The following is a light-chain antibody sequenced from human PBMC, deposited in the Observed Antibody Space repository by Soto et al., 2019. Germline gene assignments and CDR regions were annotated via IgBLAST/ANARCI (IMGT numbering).Light chain of an antibody. CDR1: SSDVGSYNL. J-gene: IGLJ2*01. V-gene: IGLV2-23*02. CDR2: EVS. Sequence: QSVLTQPASVSGSPGQSITISCTGTSSDVGSYNLVSWYQQHPGKAPKLMIYEVSKRPSGVSNRFSGSKSGNTASLTISGLQAEDEADYYWCSYAGSSTYVVFGGGTKLTVL. CDR3: CSYAGSSTYVV.